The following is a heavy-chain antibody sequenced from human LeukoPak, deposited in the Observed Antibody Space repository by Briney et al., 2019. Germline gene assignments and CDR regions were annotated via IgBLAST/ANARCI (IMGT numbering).Heavy chain of an antibody. Sequence: GGSLRLSCAASGFTFSSYGMHWVRQAPGKGLEWVSYISSSSSTIYYADSVKGRFTISRDNAKNSLYLQMNSLRAEDTAVYYCAKERASYGVPGLFDYWGQGTLVTVSS. J-gene: IGHJ4*02. CDR3: AKERASYGVPGLFDY. V-gene: IGHV3-48*04. CDR1: GFTFSSYG. CDR2: ISSSSSTI. D-gene: IGHD5-18*01.